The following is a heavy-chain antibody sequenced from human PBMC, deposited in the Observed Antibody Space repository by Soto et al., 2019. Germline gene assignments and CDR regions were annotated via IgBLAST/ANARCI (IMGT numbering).Heavy chain of an antibody. CDR1: GGSISSYY. Sequence: SKTLSLTCTVSGGSISSYYWSWIRQPPGKGLEWIGYIYYSGSTNYNPSLKSRVTISVDTSKNQFSLKLSSVTAADTAVYYCARASTVTTRGSRNNWFAPWGQGTLVTVSS. D-gene: IGHD4-17*01. V-gene: IGHV4-59*08. CDR3: ARASTVTTRGSRNNWFAP. CDR2: IYYSGST. J-gene: IGHJ5*02.